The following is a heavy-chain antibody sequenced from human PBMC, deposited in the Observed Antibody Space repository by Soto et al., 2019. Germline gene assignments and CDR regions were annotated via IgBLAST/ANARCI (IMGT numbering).Heavy chain of an antibody. J-gene: IGHJ3*02. D-gene: IGHD3-3*01. CDR3: ASGGGVGVAGSAAFDM. V-gene: IGHV1-2*02. CDR2: INPATGAA. CDR1: GYPVTAYY. Sequence: QLHLVQSGAVVKKPGASVTVSCSASGYPVTAYYMHWVRQAPGRGLEWMGGINPATGAAKYTQTFQGKVIMTRDPPTSTVFMELSGLTSEGTAVFYCASGGGVGVAGSAAFDMWGQGTLVTVSS.